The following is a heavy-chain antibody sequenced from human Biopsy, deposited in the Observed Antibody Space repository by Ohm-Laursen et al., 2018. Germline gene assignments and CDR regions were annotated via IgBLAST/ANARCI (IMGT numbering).Heavy chain of an antibody. CDR1: GGSISSDY. CDR3: ARGTGRYYVYGAFDI. V-gene: IGHV4-4*07. J-gene: IGHJ3*02. Sequence: GTLSLTCTVSGGSISSDYWSWIRQPAGKGLEWIGRIYTSGSPNYNLSLESRVTMSVDTSKNQFSLNLRSVTAADTAVYYCARGTGRYYVYGAFDIWGQGTVVTVSS. D-gene: IGHD1-26*01. CDR2: IYTSGSP.